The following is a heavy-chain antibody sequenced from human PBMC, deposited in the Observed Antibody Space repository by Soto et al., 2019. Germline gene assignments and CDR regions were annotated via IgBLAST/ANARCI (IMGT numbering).Heavy chain of an antibody. J-gene: IGHJ6*03. Sequence: EVQLVESGGHLVQPGGSLRLSCAASGFTFTTYWMHWVRQAPGKGLVWVSRIESDGSSTNYADSVKGRFTISRDNAKNTLDLQMNSLGAEDTAVYYCARGGLRAYYMDVWGKGTTVTVSS. CDR3: ARGGLRAYYMDV. V-gene: IGHV3-74*01. D-gene: IGHD3-16*01. CDR1: GFTFTTYW. CDR2: IESDGSST.